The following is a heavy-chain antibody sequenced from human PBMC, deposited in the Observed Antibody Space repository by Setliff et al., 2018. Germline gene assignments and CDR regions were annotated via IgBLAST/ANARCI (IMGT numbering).Heavy chain of an antibody. J-gene: IGHJ4*02. V-gene: IGHV1-69*06. Sequence: GASVKVSCKTSRGTFSSYAISWVRQAPGQGLEWMGGIIPIFGTANYAQKFQGRVTITADKSTSTAYMELSSLRSEDTAVYYCARDRPPYYYDSSGYYYSAGNFDYWGQGTLVTVS. CDR3: ARDRPPYYYDSSGYYYSAGNFDY. CDR1: RGTFSSYA. D-gene: IGHD3-22*01. CDR2: IIPIFGTA.